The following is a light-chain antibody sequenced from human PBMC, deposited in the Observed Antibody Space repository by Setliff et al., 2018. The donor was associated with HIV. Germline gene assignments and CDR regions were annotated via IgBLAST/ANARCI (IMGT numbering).Light chain of an antibody. CDR3: CSFAGSSTSV. V-gene: IGLV2-23*01. Sequence: QSALTQPASVSGSPGQSITISCTGTSSDVGSYNLVSWYQQHPGKAPKLIIYEGNKRPSGVSTRFSGSKSGNTASLTISRLQAEDEADYYCCSFAGSSTSVFGTGTKATVL. CDR2: EGN. J-gene: IGLJ1*01. CDR1: SSDVGSYNL.